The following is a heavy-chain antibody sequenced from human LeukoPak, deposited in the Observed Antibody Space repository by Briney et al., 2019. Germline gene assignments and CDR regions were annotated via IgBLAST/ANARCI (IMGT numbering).Heavy chain of an antibody. Sequence: PGGSLRLSCAASGFTFSDYYMSWIRQAPGKGLEWVSYISSSGSTIYYADSVKGRFTISRDNAKNSLYLQMNSLRAEDTAVYYCARDQGYYDSSGYYGGYFDYWGQGTLVTVSS. D-gene: IGHD3-22*01. CDR2: ISSSGSTI. CDR1: GFTFSDYY. J-gene: IGHJ4*02. V-gene: IGHV3-11*01. CDR3: ARDQGYYDSSGYYGGYFDY.